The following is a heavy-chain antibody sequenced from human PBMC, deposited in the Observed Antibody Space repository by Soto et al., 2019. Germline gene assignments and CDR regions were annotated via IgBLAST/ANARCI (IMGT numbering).Heavy chain of an antibody. CDR1: GGTFSSYA. D-gene: IGHD6-13*01. Sequence: QVQLVQSGAEVKKPGSSVKVSCKASGGTFSSYAISWVRQAPGQGLEWMGGIIPIFGTANYAQKFQGRVTITADESTSTAYMELSSLRSEDTAVYYCARDPFGIAAAGSGWFDPWGQGALVTVSS. CDR2: IIPIFGTA. V-gene: IGHV1-69*01. CDR3: ARDPFGIAAAGSGWFDP. J-gene: IGHJ5*02.